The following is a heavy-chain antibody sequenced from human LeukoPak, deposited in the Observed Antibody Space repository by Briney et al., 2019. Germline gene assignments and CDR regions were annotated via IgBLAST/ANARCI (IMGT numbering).Heavy chain of an antibody. V-gene: IGHV3-33*01. Sequence: GRSLRLSCTASGFTFTNYGLHWVRQAPGKRLEWVAAIWFDGSNRYYVDSVQGRFTISRDNSKNTVYLQMNSLRAEDTAVYYCARDPARSFDIWGQGTMVTVSS. CDR3: ARDPARSFDI. CDR2: IWFDGSNR. CDR1: GFTFTNYG. J-gene: IGHJ3*02.